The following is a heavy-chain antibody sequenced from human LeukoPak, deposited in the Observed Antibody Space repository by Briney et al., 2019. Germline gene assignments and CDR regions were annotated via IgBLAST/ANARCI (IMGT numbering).Heavy chain of an antibody. CDR2: ISWNTANT. Sequence: GRSLRLSCAASGFRFADYAMHWVRQAPGKGLEWVSGISWNTANTGYAGSVKGRFTISRDNARNSLYLQMNSLRVGDTAFYYCTKAPGVTTGWFDPWGQGTLVTVSS. CDR1: GFRFADYA. J-gene: IGHJ5*02. CDR3: TKAPGVTTGWFDP. D-gene: IGHD4-17*01. V-gene: IGHV3-9*01.